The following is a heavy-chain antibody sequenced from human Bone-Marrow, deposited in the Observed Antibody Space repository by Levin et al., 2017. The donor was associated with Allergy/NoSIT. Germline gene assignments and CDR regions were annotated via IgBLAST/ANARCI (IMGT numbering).Heavy chain of an antibody. J-gene: IGHJ6*03. V-gene: IGHV3-23*01. CDR2: LDGSSGKT. CDR1: GFIFADYA. D-gene: IGHD4-17*01. Sequence: GESLKISCTISGFIFADYAMNWVRQAPGRGLEWVSSLDGSSGKTHYADVVKGRFTISREYSKNTLFLQMNSLRVEDTARYFCAKAGTTVMLDYSYLDVWGEGTAVTVSS. CDR3: AKAGTTVMLDYSYLDV.